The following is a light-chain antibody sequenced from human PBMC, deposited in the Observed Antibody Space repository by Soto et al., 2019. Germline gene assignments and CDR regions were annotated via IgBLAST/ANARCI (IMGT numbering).Light chain of an antibody. CDR2: DVN. Sequence: QSVRTQPASVSGSPGQSITFFCTGTSSDVGSYDYVSWHQQHPGKAPKLIIYDVNNRPSGVPSRFSGSKSGNTASLIISGLQTEYEADYYCCAYSNSGTHVFGTGTKVTVL. CDR3: CAYSNSGTHV. J-gene: IGLJ1*01. V-gene: IGLV2-14*03. CDR1: SSDVGSYDY.